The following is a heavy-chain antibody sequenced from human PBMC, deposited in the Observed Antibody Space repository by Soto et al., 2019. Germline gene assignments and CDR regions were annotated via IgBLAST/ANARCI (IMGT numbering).Heavy chain of an antibody. CDR2: MNPNTGNT. J-gene: IGHJ4*02. D-gene: IGHD5-18*01. CDR1: GYTFTSYD. CDR3: ALGKSYGYADY. V-gene: IGHV1-8*01. Sequence: QVQLVQSGAEVKKPGASVKVSCKASGYTFTSYDINWVRQATGQGLEWMGWMNPNTGNTGYAQKLQGRVTMTRNTSISTAYTVLISVRSEDTAVYYCALGKSYGYADYWGQGTLVTVSS.